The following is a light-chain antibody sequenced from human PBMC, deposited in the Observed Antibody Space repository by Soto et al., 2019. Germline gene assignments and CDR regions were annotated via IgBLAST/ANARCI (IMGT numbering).Light chain of an antibody. CDR3: QQYNSYSYT. Sequence: DIQMTQSPSTLSASVGDRVTITCRASQSISSWLAWYQKKPGKAPKLLIYKASSLESGVPSRFSGSGSGTEFTLTISSLQPDDFATYYCQQYNSYSYTFDQGTKLEIK. CDR2: KAS. J-gene: IGKJ2*01. CDR1: QSISSW. V-gene: IGKV1-5*03.